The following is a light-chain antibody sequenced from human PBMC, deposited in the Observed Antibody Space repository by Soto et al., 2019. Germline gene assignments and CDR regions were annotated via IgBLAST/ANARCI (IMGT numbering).Light chain of an antibody. J-gene: IGKJ1*01. CDR1: QSVSYSSNNKNN. CDR3: QQYYSTPWT. V-gene: IGKV4-1*01. CDR2: WAS. Sequence: DIVMTQSPDSLAVSLGERATINCKSSQSVSYSSNNKNNLAWYQHKPGQPPKLLVNWASTRESGVPDRFSGSGSGTDFALTISSLQAEDVAVYYCQQYYSTPWTFGQGTKVEIK.